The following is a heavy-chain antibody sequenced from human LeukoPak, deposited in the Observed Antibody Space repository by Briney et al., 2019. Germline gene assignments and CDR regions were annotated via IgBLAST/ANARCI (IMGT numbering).Heavy chain of an antibody. J-gene: IGHJ3*02. CDR2: IYHGGST. CDR3: ARVSLSSGGAFDI. D-gene: IGHD3-10*01. Sequence: SEALSLTCAVSGGSIRSSNWWSWVRQPPGKGLEWIGEIYHGGSTNYNPSLKSRVTISVDTSKNQFSLKLSSVTAADTAVYYCARVSLSSGGAFDIWGQGTMVTVSS. CDR1: GGSIRSSNW. V-gene: IGHV4-4*02.